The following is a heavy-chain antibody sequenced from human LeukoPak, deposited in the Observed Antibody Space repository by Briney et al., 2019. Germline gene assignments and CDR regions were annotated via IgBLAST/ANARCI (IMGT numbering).Heavy chain of an antibody. V-gene: IGHV4-34*01. CDR3: ASSTPYYDILTGYYN. Sequence: SETLSLTCAVYGGSFSGYYWSWIRQPPGKGLEWIGEINHSGSTNCNPSLKSRVTISVDTSKNQFSLKLSSVTAADTAVYYCASSTPYYDILTGYYNWGQGTLVTVSS. CDR1: GGSFSGYY. CDR2: INHSGST. J-gene: IGHJ4*02. D-gene: IGHD3-9*01.